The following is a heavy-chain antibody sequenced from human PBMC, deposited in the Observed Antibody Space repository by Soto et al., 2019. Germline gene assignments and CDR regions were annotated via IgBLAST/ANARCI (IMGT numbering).Heavy chain of an antibody. D-gene: IGHD3-10*01. CDR1: GFTVTTNY. V-gene: IGHV3-66*01. J-gene: IGHJ3*02. CDR3: ARDFAGKNDAFDI. CDR2: VYSGGST. Sequence: EVQLVESGGGLVQPGGSLRLSCAASGFTVTTNYLSWVRQPPGEGLEWVSVVYSGGSTYYADSVKGRFTVSRDNSKNTLYLQMNSLRAEDTAVYYCARDFAGKNDAFDIWGQGTVVTVSS.